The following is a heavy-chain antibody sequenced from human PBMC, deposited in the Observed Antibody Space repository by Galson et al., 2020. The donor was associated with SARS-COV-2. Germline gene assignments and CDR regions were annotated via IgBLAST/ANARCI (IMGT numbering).Heavy chain of an antibody. J-gene: IGHJ4*02. CDR3: ARMAAAGARYDY. D-gene: IGHD6-13*01. CDR1: GFSLSTSGMY. CDR2: IDWDDDK. Sequence: SGPTLVKPTQTLTLTCTFSGFSLSTSGMYVSWIRQPPGKALEWLARIDWDDDKYYSTSLKTRLTISKDTSKNQVVLTMTNMDPVDTATYYCARMAAAGARYDYWGQGTLVTVSS. V-gene: IGHV2-70*11.